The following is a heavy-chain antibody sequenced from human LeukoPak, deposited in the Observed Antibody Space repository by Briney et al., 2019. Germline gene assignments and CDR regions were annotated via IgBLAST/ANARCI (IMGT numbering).Heavy chain of an antibody. V-gene: IGHV4-30-4*08. J-gene: IGHJ4*02. CDR1: GGSISSGDDY. Sequence: SQTLSLTCTVSGGSISSGDDYWSWIRQPPGKGLEWIGYIYYSVSTYYNPSLKSGVTISVDTSKNQFSLKLTSVTAADTAVYYCARVGGMVRGVILGFDYWGQGTLVTVSS. D-gene: IGHD3-10*01. CDR2: IYYSVST. CDR3: ARVGGMVRGVILGFDY.